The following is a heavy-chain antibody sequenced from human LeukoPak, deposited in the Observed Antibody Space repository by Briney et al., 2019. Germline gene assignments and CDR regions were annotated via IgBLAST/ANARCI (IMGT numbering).Heavy chain of an antibody. D-gene: IGHD3-3*01. CDR1: GDSVSSNSAA. CDR2: TYYRSKWYN. CDR3: ATTYCDFWSGPDAFDI. Sequence: SQTLSLTCAISGDSVSSNSAAWHWIRQSPSRGLEWLGRTYYRSKWYNDYAVSVKSRITINPDTSKNQFSLQLNSVTPEDTAVYYCATTYCDFWSGPDAFDIWGQGTMVTVSS. J-gene: IGHJ3*02. V-gene: IGHV6-1*01.